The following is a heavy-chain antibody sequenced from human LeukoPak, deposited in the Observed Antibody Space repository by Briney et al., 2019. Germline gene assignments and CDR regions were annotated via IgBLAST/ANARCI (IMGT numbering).Heavy chain of an antibody. CDR2: IRYDGSNK. CDR3: AKAAYSGSYSPQDY. CDR1: GFTFSTYA. V-gene: IGHV3-30*02. D-gene: IGHD1-26*01. Sequence: GGSLRLSCAASGFTFSTYAMHWVRQAPGKGLEWVAFIRYDGSNKYYADSVKGRFTISRDNSKNTLYLQMNSLRAEDTAVYYCAKAAYSGSYSPQDYWGQGTLVTVSS. J-gene: IGHJ4*02.